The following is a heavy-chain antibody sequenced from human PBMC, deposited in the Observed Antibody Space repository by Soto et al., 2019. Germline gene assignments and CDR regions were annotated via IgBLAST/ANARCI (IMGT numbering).Heavy chain of an antibody. D-gene: IGHD2-21*02. Sequence: SVKVSCKASGGTFSSYAISWVRQAPGQGLEWMGGIIPIFGTANYAQKFQGRVTITADESTSTAYMELSSLRSEDTAVYYRARGVVTRLNYYYYGMDVWGQGTTVTVSS. CDR3: ARGVVTRLNYYYYGMDV. V-gene: IGHV1-69*13. CDR2: IIPIFGTA. J-gene: IGHJ6*02. CDR1: GGTFSSYA.